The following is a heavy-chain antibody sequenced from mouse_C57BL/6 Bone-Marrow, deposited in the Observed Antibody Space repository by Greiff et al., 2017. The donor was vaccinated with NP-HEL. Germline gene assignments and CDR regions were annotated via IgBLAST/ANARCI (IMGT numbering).Heavy chain of an antibody. V-gene: IGHV1-50*01. Sequence: QVQLKQPGAELVKPGASVKLSCKASGYTFTTYWMQWVKQRPGQGLEWIGEIDPSDSYTNYNQKFKGKATLTVDTSSSTAYMQIISLTSEDSAVYYCARKAYYGRSYEFAYWGQGTLVTVSA. CDR3: ARKAYYGRSYEFAY. CDR2: IDPSDSYT. D-gene: IGHD1-1*01. J-gene: IGHJ3*01. CDR1: GYTFTTYW.